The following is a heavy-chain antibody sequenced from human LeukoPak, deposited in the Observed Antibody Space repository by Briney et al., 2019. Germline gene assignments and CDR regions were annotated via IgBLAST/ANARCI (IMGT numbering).Heavy chain of an antibody. J-gene: IGHJ4*02. CDR3: ARSSSDYYGSGSYYNLLDY. V-gene: IGHV3-23*01. CDR2: ISGSGGST. Sequence: GGSLRLSCAASGFTFSSYAMHWVRQAPGKGLEWVSAISGSGGSTYYADSVKGRFTISRDNSKNTLYLQMNSLRAEDTAVYYCARSSSDYYGSGSYYNLLDYWGQGTLVTVSS. CDR1: GFTFSSYA. D-gene: IGHD3-10*01.